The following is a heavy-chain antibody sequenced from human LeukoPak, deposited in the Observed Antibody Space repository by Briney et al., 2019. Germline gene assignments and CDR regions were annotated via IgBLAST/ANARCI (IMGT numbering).Heavy chain of an antibody. Sequence: SETLSLTCAVYGGSFSGYYWSWIRQPPGKGLEWIGEINLSGSTNYNPSLKSRVTISVDTSKNQFSLKLSSVTAADTAVYYCARAVAGTSYYYYMDVWGKGTTVTVSS. CDR2: INLSGST. D-gene: IGHD6-19*01. V-gene: IGHV4-34*01. CDR1: GGSFSGYY. CDR3: ARAVAGTSYYYYMDV. J-gene: IGHJ6*03.